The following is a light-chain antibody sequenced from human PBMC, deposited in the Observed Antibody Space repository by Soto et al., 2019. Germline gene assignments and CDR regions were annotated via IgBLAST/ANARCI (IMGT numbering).Light chain of an antibody. CDR1: TSNVRINT. CDR3: AAWDDSLSGLL. V-gene: IGLV1-44*01. CDR2: AND. Sequence: QSVLTQPPSTSATPGQRVTISCSGSTSNVRINTVNWYQQVPGTAPRLLIYANDQRPSGVPGRFSGSKSGTSASLAIGGLQSEDQADYFCAAWDDSLSGLLFGGGTKLTVL. J-gene: IGLJ3*02.